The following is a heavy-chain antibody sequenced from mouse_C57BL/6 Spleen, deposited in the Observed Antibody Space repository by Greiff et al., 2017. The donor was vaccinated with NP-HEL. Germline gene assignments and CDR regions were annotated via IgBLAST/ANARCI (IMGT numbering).Heavy chain of an antibody. CDR3: ARGTTVPYWYFDV. CDR1: GYAFSSYW. CDR2: IYPGDGDT. V-gene: IGHV1-80*01. J-gene: IGHJ1*03. Sequence: VQLQQSGAELVKPGASVKISCKASGYAFSSYWMNWVKQRPGKGLEWIGQIYPGDGDTNYNGKFKGKATLTADKSSSTAYMQLSSLTSEDSAVYFCARGTTVPYWYFDVWGTGTTVTVSS. D-gene: IGHD1-1*01.